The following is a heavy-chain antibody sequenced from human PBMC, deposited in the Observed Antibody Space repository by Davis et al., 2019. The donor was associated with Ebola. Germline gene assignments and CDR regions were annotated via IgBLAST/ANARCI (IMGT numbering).Heavy chain of an antibody. CDR1: GYSFTSYW. Sequence: GESLKISCKGSGYSFTSYWIGWVRQMPGKGLEWMGIIYPGDSDTRYSPSFQGQVTISADKSISTAYLQWSSLKASDTAMYYCAINWNDPIDAFDIWGQGTMVTVSS. V-gene: IGHV5-51*01. J-gene: IGHJ3*02. CDR2: IYPGDSDT. D-gene: IGHD1-20*01. CDR3: AINWNDPIDAFDI.